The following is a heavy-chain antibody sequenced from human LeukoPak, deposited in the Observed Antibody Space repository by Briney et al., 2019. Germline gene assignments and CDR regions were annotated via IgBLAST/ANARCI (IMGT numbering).Heavy chain of an antibody. CDR2: IYYSGST. J-gene: IGHJ4*02. CDR1: GGSISSGGYY. D-gene: IGHD2-21*01. CDR3: VRGRGDLYSQYFDY. Sequence: SQTLSLTCTVSGGSISSGGYYWSWIRQHPGKGLEWIGYIYYSGSTYYNPSLKSRVTISVDTSKNQFSLKLSSVTAADTAVYYCVRGRGDLYSQYFDYWGQGTLVTVSS. V-gene: IGHV4-31*03.